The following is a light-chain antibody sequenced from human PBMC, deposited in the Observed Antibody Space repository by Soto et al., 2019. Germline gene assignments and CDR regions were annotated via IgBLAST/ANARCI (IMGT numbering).Light chain of an antibody. CDR1: QSVSSN. V-gene: IGKV3D-15*01. J-gene: IGKJ2*01. CDR3: QQYNNWHQT. Sequence: EIVMTQSPSTLSLSPGERATLSCRASQSVSSNLAWYHQKPGQAPRLRIYGASTRATGIPARFSGSGYGTEFTLTISSLQSEDFAVYYCQQYNNWHQTFGQGTKLEIK. CDR2: GAS.